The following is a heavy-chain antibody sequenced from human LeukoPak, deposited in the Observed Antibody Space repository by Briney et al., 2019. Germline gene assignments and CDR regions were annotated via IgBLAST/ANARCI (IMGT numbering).Heavy chain of an antibody. J-gene: IGHJ3*01. CDR3: ARADSSSWPGEAFDA. V-gene: IGHV3-11*04. D-gene: IGHD6-13*01. CDR2: ISSSGSTI. Sequence: GGSLRLSCAASGFTFSDYYMSWIRQAPGKGLEWVSYISSSGSTIYYADSVKGRFTISRDNAKNSLYLQMSSLRAEDTAVYYCARADSSSWPGEAFDAWGQGTMVTVSS. CDR1: GFTFSDYY.